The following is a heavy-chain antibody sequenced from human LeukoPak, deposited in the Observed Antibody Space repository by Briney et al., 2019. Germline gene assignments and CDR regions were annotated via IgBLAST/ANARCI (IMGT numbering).Heavy chain of an antibody. J-gene: IGHJ4*02. D-gene: IGHD5-18*01. Sequence: PSETLSLTCTVSGGSISSGVYYWSWIRQHPGKGLEWIGYIYYSGSTYYNPSLKSRVTISVDTSKNQFSLKLSSVTAADTAVYYCARGRGYSYGSYYFDYWGQGTLVTVSS. CDR2: IYYSGST. CDR1: GGSISSGVYY. CDR3: ARGRGYSYGSYYFDY. V-gene: IGHV4-31*03.